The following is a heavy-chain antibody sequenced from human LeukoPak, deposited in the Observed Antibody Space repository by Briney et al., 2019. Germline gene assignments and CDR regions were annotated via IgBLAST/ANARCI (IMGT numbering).Heavy chain of an antibody. CDR2: IYYSGST. CDR3: ASPSGGNEAFDI. D-gene: IGHD4-23*01. V-gene: IGHV4-59*08. Sequence: SETLSLTRTVSGGSISSYYWSWIRQPPGKGLEWIGYIYYSGSTNYNPSLKSRVTISVDTSKNQFSLKLSSVTAADTAVYYCASPSGGNEAFDIWGQGTMVTVSS. CDR1: GGSISSYY. J-gene: IGHJ3*02.